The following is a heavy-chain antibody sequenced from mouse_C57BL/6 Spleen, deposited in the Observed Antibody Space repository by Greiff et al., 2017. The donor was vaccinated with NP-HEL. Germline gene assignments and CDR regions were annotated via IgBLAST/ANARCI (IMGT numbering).Heavy chain of an antibody. D-gene: IGHD1-1*01. CDR3: ARLGYGSSWGAMDY. CDR2: IDPSDSYT. CDR1: GYTFTSYW. J-gene: IGHJ4*01. Sequence: QVQLQQPGAELVRPGTSVKLSCKASGYTFTSYWMHWVKQRPGQGLEWIGVIDPSDSYTNYNQKFKGKATLTVDTSSSTAYMQLSSLTSEDSAVYYCARLGYGSSWGAMDYWGQGTSVTVSS. V-gene: IGHV1-59*01.